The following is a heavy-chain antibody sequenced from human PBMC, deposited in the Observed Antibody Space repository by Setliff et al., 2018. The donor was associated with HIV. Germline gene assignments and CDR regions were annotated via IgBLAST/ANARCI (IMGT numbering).Heavy chain of an antibody. V-gene: IGHV1-69*13. CDR2: IIPIFGPT. Sequence: SVKVSCKGSGGTFSSYGISWVRQAPGQGLEWMGGIIPIFGPTNYAQKFQGRLTITADESTSTAYMELSSLRSEDTAVYYCVGLGYSFSYRWWFDPWGQGTLVTVSS. D-gene: IGHD5-18*01. CDR3: VGLGYSFSYRWWFDP. J-gene: IGHJ5*02. CDR1: GGTFSSYG.